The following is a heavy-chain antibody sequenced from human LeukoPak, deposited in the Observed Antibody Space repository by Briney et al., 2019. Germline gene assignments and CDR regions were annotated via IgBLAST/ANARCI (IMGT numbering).Heavy chain of an antibody. D-gene: IGHD3-10*01. J-gene: IGHJ2*01. CDR2: IYSGGST. CDR3: ARVRGVVAWDL. CDR1: GFTVSSNY. Sequence: GGSLRLSCAASGFTVSSNYMSWVRQAPGKGLKWVSVIYSGGSTYYADSVKGRFTISRDNSKNTLYLQMNSLRAEDTAVYYCARVRGVVAWDLWGRGTLVTVSS. V-gene: IGHV3-53*01.